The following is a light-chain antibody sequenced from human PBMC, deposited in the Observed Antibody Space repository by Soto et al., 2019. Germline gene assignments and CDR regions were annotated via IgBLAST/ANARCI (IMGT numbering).Light chain of an antibody. Sequence: EIVMTKYTATLSFSPGRRATLSCRASQSVSSTLAWYQQKPCQAPRLLIYGASTRATGIPARFSGSGSGTEFTLTISSLQSEDFAVYYCQQDNNWPRTFGQGTKVDIK. J-gene: IGKJ1*01. V-gene: IGKV3-15*01. CDR2: GAS. CDR3: QQDNNWPRT. CDR1: QSVSST.